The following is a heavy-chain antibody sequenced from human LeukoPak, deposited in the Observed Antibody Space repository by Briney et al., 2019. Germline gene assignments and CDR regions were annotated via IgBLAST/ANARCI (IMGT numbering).Heavy chain of an antibody. CDR2: ISVYNVNT. J-gene: IGHJ4*02. CDR3: ARDEIFGVGTHFDY. D-gene: IGHD3-3*01. Sequence: ASVKVSCKTSGYTFTDYGISWVRQAPGQGLEWMGWISVYNVNTNYAQKFQGRVTMARDTSTNTVYMELTSLTSDDTAVYFCARDEIFGVGTHFDYWGQGTLVIVSS. V-gene: IGHV1-18*01. CDR1: GYTFTDYG.